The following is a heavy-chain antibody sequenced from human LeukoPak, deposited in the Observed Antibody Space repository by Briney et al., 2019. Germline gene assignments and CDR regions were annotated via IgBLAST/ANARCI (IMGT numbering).Heavy chain of an antibody. Sequence: GGSLRLSCAASGFTFSYYSVTWVRQAPGKGLEWVSSISSSSRDIQYTDSVGGRFTISRDNAKNSLYLQMNSLRAEDTAMYYCARVYSSSWYFFDYWGQGTLVTVSS. J-gene: IGHJ4*02. D-gene: IGHD6-13*01. CDR3: ARVYSSSWYFFDY. CDR1: GFTFSYYS. CDR2: ISSSSRDI. V-gene: IGHV3-21*06.